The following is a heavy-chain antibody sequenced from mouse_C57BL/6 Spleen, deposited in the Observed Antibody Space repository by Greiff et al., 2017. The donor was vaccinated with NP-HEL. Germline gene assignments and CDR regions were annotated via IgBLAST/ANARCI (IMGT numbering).Heavy chain of an antibody. J-gene: IGHJ4*01. CDR2: INPNNGGT. Sequence: EVQLQQSGPELVKPGASVKISCKASGYTFTDYYMNWVKQSHGKSLEWIGDINPNNGGTSYNQKFKGKATLTVDKSSSTAYMELRSLTSEDSAVYYCARRYYGSYYNAMDNWGQGTSVTVSS. V-gene: IGHV1-26*01. D-gene: IGHD2-1*01. CDR1: GYTFTDYY. CDR3: ARRYYGSYYNAMDN.